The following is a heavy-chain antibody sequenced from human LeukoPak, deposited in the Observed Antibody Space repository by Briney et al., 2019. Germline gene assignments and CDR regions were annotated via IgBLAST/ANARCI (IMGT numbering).Heavy chain of an antibody. D-gene: IGHD3-16*01. CDR2: INPNSGGT. J-gene: IGHJ6*02. Sequence: ASVKVSYKASGYTFTGYYMHWVRQAPGQGLEWMGGINPNSGGTNYAQKVQGRVTITRDTSITPPYIDLSRLRSDDTAVYYCARAFLGTTGGFYYAMDVWGQGTTVTVSS. CDR1: GYTFTGYY. V-gene: IGHV1-2*02. CDR3: ARAFLGTTGGFYYAMDV.